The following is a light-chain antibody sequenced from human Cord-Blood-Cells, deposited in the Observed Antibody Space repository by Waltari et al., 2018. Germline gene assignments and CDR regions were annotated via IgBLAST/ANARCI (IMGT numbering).Light chain of an antibody. Sequence: QSALTQPRSVSGSPGQSVTISCTGTSSDVGGYNYVSLYQQHPGKAPKLMIYDASKRPSGVPDRFSGSKSGNTASLTISGLQAEDEADYYCCSYAGSYTFVVFGGGTKLTVL. CDR3: CSYAGSYTFVV. CDR1: SSDVGGYNY. V-gene: IGLV2-11*01. CDR2: DAS. J-gene: IGLJ2*01.